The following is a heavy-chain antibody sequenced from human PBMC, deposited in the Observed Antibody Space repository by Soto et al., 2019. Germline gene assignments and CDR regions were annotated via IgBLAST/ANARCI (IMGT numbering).Heavy chain of an antibody. CDR1: GGTFSSYT. J-gene: IGHJ6*02. V-gene: IGHV1-69*02. CDR2: IIPILGIA. CDR3: ATSPHYYDSSGYIYGMDV. Sequence: QVQLVQSGAEVKKPGSSVKVSCKASGGTFSSYTISWVRQAPGQGLEWMGRIIPILGIANYAQKFQGRVTITADKSTSTAYMELSSLRSEDTAVYYCATSPHYYDSSGYIYGMDVWGQGTTVTVSS. D-gene: IGHD3-22*01.